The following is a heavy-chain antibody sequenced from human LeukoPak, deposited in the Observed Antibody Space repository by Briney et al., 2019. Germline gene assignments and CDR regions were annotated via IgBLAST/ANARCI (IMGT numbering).Heavy chain of an antibody. J-gene: IGHJ4*02. CDR3: ARDQTTDDGSYQFDY. D-gene: IGHD1-26*01. CDR2: IFPGGDT. Sequence: PGGSLRLSCAVSGFTVSSNYMNWVRQAPGKGLEWVSFIFPGGDTYYADSVKGRFTISRDNSKNTVYLQMSSLRADDTAVYYCARDQTTDDGSYQFDYWGQGTLVTVSS. CDR1: GFTVSSNY. V-gene: IGHV3-66*01.